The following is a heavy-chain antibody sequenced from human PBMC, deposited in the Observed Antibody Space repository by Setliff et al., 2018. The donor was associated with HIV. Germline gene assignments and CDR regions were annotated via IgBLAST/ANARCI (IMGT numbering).Heavy chain of an antibody. D-gene: IGHD3-22*01. CDR3: GGNGYYSIDY. CDR1: GGPLNSSNW. CDR2: IYHSGST. Sequence: PSETLSLTCAVSGGPLNSSNWWSWVRQSPGKGLEWIGEIYHSGSTHYNPSLQSRVTISVDKSKSQFSLKLNSVTAADTAVYYCGGNGYYSIDYWGQGTLVTV. J-gene: IGHJ4*02. V-gene: IGHV4-4*02.